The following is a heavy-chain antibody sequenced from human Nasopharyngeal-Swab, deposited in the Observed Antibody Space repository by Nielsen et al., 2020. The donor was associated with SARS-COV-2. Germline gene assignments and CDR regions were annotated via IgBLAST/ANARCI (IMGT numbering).Heavy chain of an antibody. D-gene: IGHD6-6*01. CDR1: GFTFSSYA. CDR2: VSGSGTTT. Sequence: GGSLRLSCAASGFTFSSYAMSWVRQAPGKGLEWVSAVSGSGTTTYYADSVKGRFTISRDNSKNTLYLQMNSLRAEDTAVYYCANGIAARFSHYYMDVWGKGTTVTVSS. J-gene: IGHJ6*03. V-gene: IGHV3-23*01. CDR3: ANGIAARFSHYYMDV.